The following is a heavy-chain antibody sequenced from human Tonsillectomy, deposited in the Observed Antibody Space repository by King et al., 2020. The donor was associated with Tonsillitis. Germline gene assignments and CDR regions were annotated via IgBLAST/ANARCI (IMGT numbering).Heavy chain of an antibody. J-gene: IGHJ1*01. Sequence: VQLVESGGGLVQPGGSLRLSCSPSGFTFSNFAFNWVRQAPGKGLEYVSSISATGSNTYYADSVKGSFTISRDNSKTTLYLEMSSLGPEDTAVYYCVKDALMGTAADASDPSFRDCWGQGTLVIVSS. CDR3: VKDALMGTAADASDPSFRDC. V-gene: IGHV3-64D*06. D-gene: IGHD6-13*01. CDR2: ISATGSNT. CDR1: GFTFSNFA.